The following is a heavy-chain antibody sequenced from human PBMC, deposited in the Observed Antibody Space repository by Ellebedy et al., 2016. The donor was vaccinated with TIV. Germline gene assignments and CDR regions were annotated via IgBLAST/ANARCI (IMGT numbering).Heavy chain of an antibody. CDR3: ASPRGEMTGTGVYYFDY. CDR2: IIPIFGTA. CDR1: GGTFSSYA. D-gene: IGHD2-8*02. J-gene: IGHJ4*02. V-gene: IGHV1-69*13. Sequence: SVKVSCXASGGTFSSYAISWVRQAPGQGLEWMGGIIPIFGTANYAQKFQGRVTITADESTSTAYMELSSLRSEDTAVYYCASPRGEMTGTGVYYFDYWGQGTLVTVSS.